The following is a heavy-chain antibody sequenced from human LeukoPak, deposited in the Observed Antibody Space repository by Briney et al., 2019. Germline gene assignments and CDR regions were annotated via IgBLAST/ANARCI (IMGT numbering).Heavy chain of an antibody. CDR1: GFAFRIHA. D-gene: IGHD5/OR15-5a*01. J-gene: IGHJ4*02. V-gene: IGHV3-23*01. CDR2: IGSGDAQ. Sequence: GGSLRPSCAASGFAFRIHAMSWVRQAPGKGLEWVSSIGSGDAQHCADSVKGRFTVSRDDPQNTLYLQMNSLRAEDAAIYYCAKDATPGNSVYDHFDYWGQGTLVTVSS. CDR3: AKDATPGNSVYDHFDY.